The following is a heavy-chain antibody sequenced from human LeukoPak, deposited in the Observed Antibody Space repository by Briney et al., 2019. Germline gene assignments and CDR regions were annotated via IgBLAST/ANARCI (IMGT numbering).Heavy chain of an antibody. Sequence: GGSLRLSCAASGFTFSSYSMNWVRQAPGKGLEWISYITTSGGAKNYADSVKGRFTISRDNAENSLYLQMSSLRAEDTAVYYCAKDRKWLATSEFDYWGQGTLVTVSS. D-gene: IGHD6-19*01. V-gene: IGHV3-48*01. J-gene: IGHJ4*02. CDR3: AKDRKWLATSEFDY. CDR1: GFTFSSYS. CDR2: ITTSGGAK.